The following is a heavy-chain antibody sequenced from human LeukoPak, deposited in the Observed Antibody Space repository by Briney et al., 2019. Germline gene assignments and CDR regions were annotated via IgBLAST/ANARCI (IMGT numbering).Heavy chain of an antibody. J-gene: IGHJ4*02. V-gene: IGHV3-48*03. CDR2: ISSSGSTI. CDR3: ARDLDSSGYYYDY. D-gene: IGHD3-22*01. Sequence: GGSLRLSCAASGFTFSSYEMNWVRQAPGKGLEWVSYISSSGSTIYYADSVKGRFTISRDNAKNTLYLQMNSLRAEDTAVYYCARDLDSSGYYYDYWGQGTLVTVSS. CDR1: GFTFSSYE.